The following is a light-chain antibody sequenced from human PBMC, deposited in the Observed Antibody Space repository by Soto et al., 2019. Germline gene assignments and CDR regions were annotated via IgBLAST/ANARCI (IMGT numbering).Light chain of an antibody. V-gene: IGLV1-40*01. CDR1: SSSAGSVYN. Sequence: QSVLTQPPSVSGAPGQRVTISCTGSSSSAGSVYNVHWYQQRPGTAPKLLIYDNTDRPSGVPDRFSGSKSGTSASLTISGLQAEDEADYYCCSYAGSSTWVFGGGTKLTVL. J-gene: IGLJ3*02. CDR3: CSYAGSSTWV. CDR2: DNT.